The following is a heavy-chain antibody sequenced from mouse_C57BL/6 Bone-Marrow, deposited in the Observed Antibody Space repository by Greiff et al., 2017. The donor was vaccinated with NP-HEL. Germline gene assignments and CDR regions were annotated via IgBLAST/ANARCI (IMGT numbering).Heavy chain of an antibody. V-gene: IGHV5-17*01. CDR3: AALAAWFAY. CDR2: ISSGSSTI. CDR1: GFTFSDYG. J-gene: IGHJ3*01. D-gene: IGHD2-10*02. Sequence: EVQLQESGGGLVKPGGSLKLSCAASGFTFSDYGMHWVRQAPEKGLEWVAYISSGSSTIYYADTVKGRFTISRDNAKNTLFLQMTSLRAEDTAMYYCAALAAWFAYWGQGTLVTVSA.